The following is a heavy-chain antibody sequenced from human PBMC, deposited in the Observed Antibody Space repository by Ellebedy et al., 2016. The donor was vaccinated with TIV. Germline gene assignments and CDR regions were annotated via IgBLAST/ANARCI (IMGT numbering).Heavy chain of an antibody. V-gene: IGHV4-59*01. D-gene: IGHD2-2*01. J-gene: IGHJ5*02. CDR2: IYYSGST. CDR3: ARGGHLYALDP. CDR1: GGSSSSYS. Sequence: MPSETLSLTCTVSGGSSSSYSWSRIRQPPGKGLEWIGYIYYSGSTNYNPSLKSRVTISVDTSKNQFSLKLRSLTAADTAVYYCARGGHLYALDPWGQGTLVTVSS.